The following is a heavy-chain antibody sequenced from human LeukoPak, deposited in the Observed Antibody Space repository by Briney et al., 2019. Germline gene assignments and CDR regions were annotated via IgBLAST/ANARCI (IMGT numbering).Heavy chain of an antibody. J-gene: IGHJ4*02. V-gene: IGHV3-30-3*02. Sequence: GRSLRLSCAASGFTFSSYAMHWVRQAPGKGLEWVAVISYDGSNKYYADSVKGRFTISRDNSKNTLYLQMNSLRAEDTAVYYCAKIGHVNYWGQGTLVTVSS. CDR3: AKIGHVNY. CDR2: ISYDGSNK. CDR1: GFTFSSYA.